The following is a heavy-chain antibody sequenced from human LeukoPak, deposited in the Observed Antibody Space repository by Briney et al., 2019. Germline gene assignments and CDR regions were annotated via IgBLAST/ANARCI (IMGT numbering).Heavy chain of an antibody. CDR2: IKEDGSQK. Sequence: GGSLRLSCAASGFTFSNYWMSWVRQAPGKGLEWVANIKEDGSQKYYVDYVKGRFTISRDNAKNSLYLQMDSLRAEDTAVYYCARSNAFDIWGQGTMVTVSS. CDR3: ARSNAFDI. CDR1: GFTFSNYW. V-gene: IGHV3-7*05. J-gene: IGHJ3*02.